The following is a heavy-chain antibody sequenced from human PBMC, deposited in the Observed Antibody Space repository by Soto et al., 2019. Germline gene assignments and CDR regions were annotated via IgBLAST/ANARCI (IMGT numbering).Heavy chain of an antibody. CDR3: ARHAVNSSGFTDY. Sequence: SETLSLTCTVSGGSISSSSYYWGWIRQPPGKGLEWIGSIYYSGSTYYNPSLKSRVTISVDTSKNQFSLKLSSVTAADTAVNKCARHAVNSSGFTDYWGQGTLVTVSS. D-gene: IGHD6-19*01. J-gene: IGHJ4*02. CDR1: GGSISSSSYY. CDR2: IYYSGST. V-gene: IGHV4-39*01.